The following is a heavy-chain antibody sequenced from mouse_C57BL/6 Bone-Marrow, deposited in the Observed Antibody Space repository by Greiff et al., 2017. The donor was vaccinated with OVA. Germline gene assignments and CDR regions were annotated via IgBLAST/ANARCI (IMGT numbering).Heavy chain of an antibody. CDR2: IRNKANGYTT. Sequence: EVQLVESGGGLVQPGGSLSLSCAASGFTFTDYYMSWVRQPPGKALEWLGFIRNKANGYTTEYSASVKGRFTISRDNSQSILYLQMNALRAEDSATYYCARYWKGYDMDYWGQGTSVTVSS. CDR1: GFTFTDYY. J-gene: IGHJ4*01. V-gene: IGHV7-3*01. CDR3: ARYWKGYDMDY.